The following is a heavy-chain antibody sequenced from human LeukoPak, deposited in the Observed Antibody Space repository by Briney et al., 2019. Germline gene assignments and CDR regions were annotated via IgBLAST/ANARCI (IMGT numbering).Heavy chain of an antibody. CDR1: GFTFSEHY. V-gene: IGHV3-23*01. J-gene: IGHJ6*02. Sequence: GGSLRLSCATSGFTFSEHYMSWIRQAPGKGLEWVSAISGSGGSTYYADSVKGRFTISRDNSKNTLYLQMNSLRAEDTAVYYCAKDRPSDVWGQGTTVTVSS. CDR2: ISGSGGST. CDR3: AKDRPSDV.